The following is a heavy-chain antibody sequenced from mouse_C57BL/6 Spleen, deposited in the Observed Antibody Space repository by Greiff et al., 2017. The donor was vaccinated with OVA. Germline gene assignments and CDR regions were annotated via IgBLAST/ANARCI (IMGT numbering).Heavy chain of an antibody. D-gene: IGHD1-1*01. J-gene: IGHJ2*01. Sequence: QVHVKQPGAELVKPGASVKLSCKASGYTFTSYWMHWVKQRPGPGLEWIGMIHPNSGSTNYNEKFKSKATLTVDKSSSTAYMQLSSLTSEDSAVYYCARRDYYGSSHFDYWGQGTTLTVSS. CDR3: ARRDYYGSSHFDY. CDR2: IHPNSGST. CDR1: GYTFTSYW. V-gene: IGHV1-64*01.